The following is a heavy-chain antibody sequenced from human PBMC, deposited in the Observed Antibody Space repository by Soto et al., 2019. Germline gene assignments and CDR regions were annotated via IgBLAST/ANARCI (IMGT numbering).Heavy chain of an antibody. CDR2: IYTTGST. V-gene: IGHV4-61*01. CDR1: GGSVRSGSYH. Sequence: SETLSLTCTVSGGSVRSGSYHWSWIRQPPGKGLEWIGYIYTTGSTNYNSSLKSRITISVDTSNNQFSLKLKSVTPADTAVYYCARVWSTSLNWLDPRGLGTLVTVSS. D-gene: IGHD3-3*01. CDR3: ARVWSTSLNWLDP. J-gene: IGHJ5*02.